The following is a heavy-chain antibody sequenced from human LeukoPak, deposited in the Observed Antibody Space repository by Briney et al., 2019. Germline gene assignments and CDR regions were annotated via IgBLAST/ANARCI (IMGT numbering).Heavy chain of an antibody. D-gene: IGHD2-15*01. CDR2: INTYSGGT. J-gene: IGHJ4*02. Sequence: ASVTVSCKASGYTFTGYYMHWVRQAPGQGLEWMGQINTYSGGTDYAQKFQGRVTMTRDTSISTAYMELTRLRADDTAVYYCARGGCDYWGQGTLVIVSS. V-gene: IGHV1-2*06. CDR3: ARGGCDY. CDR1: GYTFTGYY.